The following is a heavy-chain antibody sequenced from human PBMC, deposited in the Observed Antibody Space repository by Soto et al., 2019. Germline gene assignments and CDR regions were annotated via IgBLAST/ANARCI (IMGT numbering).Heavy chain of an antibody. J-gene: IGHJ6*02. CDR1: GYTFTSYS. CDR3: ARGSSSGYYYYYYGMDV. CDR2: ISAYNGNT. D-gene: IGHD3-22*01. V-gene: IGHV1-18*04. Sequence: ASVKVSWKASGYTFTSYSISWVLQAPGQGLEWMGWISAYNGNTNYAQKLQGRVTMTTDTSTSTAYMELRSLRSDDTAVYYCARGSSSGYYYYYYGMDVWGQGTTVTVSS.